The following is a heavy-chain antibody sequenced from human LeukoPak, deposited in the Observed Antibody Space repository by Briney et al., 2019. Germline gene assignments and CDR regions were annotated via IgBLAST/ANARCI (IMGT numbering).Heavy chain of an antibody. Sequence: LSLTCTVSGGSISSSSYYWGWIRQPPGKGLEWVSYISSSGSTIYYADSVKGRFTISRDNAKNSLYLQMNSLRAEDTAVYYCARDGGGYSYVFDPWGQGTLVTVSS. CDR1: GGSISSSSYY. CDR2: ISSSGSTI. J-gene: IGHJ5*02. CDR3: ARDGGGYSYVFDP. V-gene: IGHV3-11*04. D-gene: IGHD5-18*01.